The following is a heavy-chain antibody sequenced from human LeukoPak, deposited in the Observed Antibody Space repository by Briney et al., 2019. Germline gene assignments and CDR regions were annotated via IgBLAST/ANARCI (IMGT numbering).Heavy chain of an antibody. J-gene: IGHJ4*02. CDR3: ARTEEDGFDY. CDR2: ISGYSGNT. V-gene: IGHV1-18*01. D-gene: IGHD1-14*01. CDR1: GYTFTSYG. Sequence: ASMKVSCKASGYTFTSYGISWVRQAPGQGLEWMGWISGYSGNTKYAQNLQGRVTITIDTSTSTAYMEVRSLRSDDTAVYFCARTEEDGFDYWGQGTLATVSS.